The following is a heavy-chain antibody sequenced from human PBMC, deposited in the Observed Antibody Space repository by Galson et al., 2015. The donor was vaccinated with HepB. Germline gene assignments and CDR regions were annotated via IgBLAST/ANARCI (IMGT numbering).Heavy chain of an antibody. V-gene: IGHV3-23*01. D-gene: IGHD6-13*01. CDR1: GFTFSSYV. Sequence: SLRLSCAASGFTFSSYVMSWVRQAPGKGLEWVSAISGSGGDTYYAGSVKGRFTISRDNSKNTLYLQMNSLRAEDTAVYSCVKDRLSSWNYYYGMDVWGQGTTVTVSS. J-gene: IGHJ6*02. CDR2: ISGSGGDT. CDR3: VKDRLSSWNYYYGMDV.